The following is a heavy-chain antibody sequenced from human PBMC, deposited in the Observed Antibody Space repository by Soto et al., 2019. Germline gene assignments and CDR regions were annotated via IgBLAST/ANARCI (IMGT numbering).Heavy chain of an antibody. J-gene: IGHJ6*02. V-gene: IGHV1-18*04. CDR2: IRAYNGNT. CDR3: ASERSGMDV. Sequence: AAVQVSCKASGYPFPIYGISWVRQAPGQGLEWMGWIRAYNGNTDYAQKLQGRVTMTTDASTSTAYMELRSLRSADKAVYYCASERSGMDVWGQGTTVTVSS. CDR1: GYPFPIYG.